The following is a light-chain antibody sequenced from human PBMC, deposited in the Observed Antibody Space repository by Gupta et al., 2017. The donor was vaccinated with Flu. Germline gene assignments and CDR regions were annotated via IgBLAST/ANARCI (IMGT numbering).Light chain of an antibody. CDR3: QQYDNLPHNS. CDR2: DAS. J-gene: IGKJ2*03. Sequence: DIQMTQSPSSLSASVGDRVTITCQASQDIYNYLNWYQQKPGKAPKLLIFDASNLETGVPSRFSGSGYGTDFTFTISSRQPEDIAPYYCQQYDNLPHNSFGQGTKVEVK. CDR1: QDIYNY. V-gene: IGKV1-33*01.